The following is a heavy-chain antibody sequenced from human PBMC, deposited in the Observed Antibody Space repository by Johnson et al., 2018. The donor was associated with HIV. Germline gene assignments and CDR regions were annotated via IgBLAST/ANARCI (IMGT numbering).Heavy chain of an antibody. V-gene: IGHV3-30*04. CDR1: GFTFSSYA. CDR2: ISYDGSNK. Sequence: QVKLVESGGGVVQPGRSLRLSCAASGFTFSSYAMHWVRQAPGKGLEWVAVISYDGSNKYYADSVKGRFTISRDNSKNTLYLQMNSRRAEDTAVYYCAKDRPPGLTGYYDAFDIWGQGTMVTVSS. CDR3: AKDRPPGLTGYYDAFDI. J-gene: IGHJ3*02. D-gene: IGHD3-9*01.